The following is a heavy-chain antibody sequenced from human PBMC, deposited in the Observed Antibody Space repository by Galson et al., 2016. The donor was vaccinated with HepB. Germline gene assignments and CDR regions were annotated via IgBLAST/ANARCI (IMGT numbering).Heavy chain of an antibody. D-gene: IGHD3-9*01. CDR2: FYRDDDR. J-gene: IGHJ5*02. Sequence: PALVKPTQTLTLTCTFSGFSLPTGRVGVGWIRQPPGKALEWLALFYRDDDRLYNPSLKSRLTITTDPSRDQVILTMTNMDPVDTATYYCAYRGSAGYFSGFDPWGQGTQVTVSS. CDR1: GFSLPTGRVG. V-gene: IGHV2-5*02. CDR3: AYRGSAGYFSGFDP.